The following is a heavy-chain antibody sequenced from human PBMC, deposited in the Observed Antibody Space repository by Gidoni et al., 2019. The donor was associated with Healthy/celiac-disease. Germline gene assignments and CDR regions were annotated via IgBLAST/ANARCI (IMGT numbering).Heavy chain of an antibody. V-gene: IGHV1-2*02. J-gene: IGHJ6*02. CDR1: GYTFTGYY. CDR2: IHPNSGVT. Sequence: QVQLVQSGAEVKKPGASVKVSCKASGYTFTGYYMHWVRQAPGQGLEWMGWIHPNSGVTHYAQKFQGRFTMTRDTSISTAYMELSRLRSDDTAVYYCARGPVYYYGMDVWGQGTTVTVSS. CDR3: ARGPVYYYGMDV.